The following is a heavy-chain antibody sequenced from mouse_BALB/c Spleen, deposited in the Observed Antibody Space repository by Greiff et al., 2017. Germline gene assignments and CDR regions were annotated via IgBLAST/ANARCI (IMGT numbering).Heavy chain of an antibody. J-gene: IGHJ3*01. CDR1: GYTFTSYD. D-gene: IGHD2-1*01. V-gene: IGHV1S56*01. Sequence: QVQLQQSGAELVKPGASVKLSCKASGYTFTSYDINWVRQRPEQGLKWIGWIFPGDGSTKYNEKFKGKATLTTDKSSSTAYMQLSRLTSEDSAVYFCARSVGFYYGIAWFAYWGQGTLVTVSA. CDR3: ARSVGFYYGIAWFAY. CDR2: IFPGDGST.